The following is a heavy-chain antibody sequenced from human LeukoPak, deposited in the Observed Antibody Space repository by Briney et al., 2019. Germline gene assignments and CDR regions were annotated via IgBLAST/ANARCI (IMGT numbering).Heavy chain of an antibody. Sequence: GGSLRLSCAASGFTFDDYAMHWVRQAPGKGLEWVSGISWNSGSIGYADSVKGRFTISRDNAKNSLYLQMNSLRAEDTALYYCAKGLRSSGDQYWGQGTLVTVSS. CDR2: ISWNSGSI. J-gene: IGHJ4*02. D-gene: IGHD6-19*01. CDR1: GFTFDDYA. V-gene: IGHV3-9*01. CDR3: AKGLRSSGDQY.